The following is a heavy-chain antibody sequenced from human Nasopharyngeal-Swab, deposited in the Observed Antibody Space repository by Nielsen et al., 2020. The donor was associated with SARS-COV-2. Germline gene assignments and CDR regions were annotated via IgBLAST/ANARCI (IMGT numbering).Heavy chain of an antibody. CDR3: ARHEGAGSGSFFDY. CDR2: TYYSGST. D-gene: IGHD3-10*01. J-gene: IGHJ4*02. V-gene: IGHV4-39*01. Sequence: WIRQPPGKGLEWIGYTYYSGSTYYNPSLKSRVTISVDTSKNQFSLKLSSVTAADTAVYYCARHEGAGSGSFFDYWGQGTLVTVSS.